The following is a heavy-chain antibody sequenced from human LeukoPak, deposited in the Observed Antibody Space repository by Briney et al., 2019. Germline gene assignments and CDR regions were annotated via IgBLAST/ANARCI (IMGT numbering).Heavy chain of an antibody. Sequence: ASVKVSCKASGYTLTAYYLHWVRQAPGQGLEWMGWINPSSGGTNYAQKFQGRVTMTRDTSISTAYMELSSLRSGDTALYYCARDLTTVQRNFDLWGRGTLVTVSS. CDR2: INPSSGGT. CDR3: ARDLTTVQRNFDL. V-gene: IGHV1-2*02. CDR1: GYTLTAYY. J-gene: IGHJ2*01. D-gene: IGHD4-17*01.